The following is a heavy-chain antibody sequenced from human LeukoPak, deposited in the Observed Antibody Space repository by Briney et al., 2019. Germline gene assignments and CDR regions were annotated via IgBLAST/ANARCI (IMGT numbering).Heavy chain of an antibody. D-gene: IGHD6-13*01. V-gene: IGHV4-59*11. CDR2: IYYSGST. Sequence: SETLSLTCTVSGGSISSHYWSWIRQPPGKGLEWIGYIYYSGSTNYNPSLKSRVTISVDTSKNQFSLKLSSVTAADTAVYYCATYIAAAGTPADYFDYWGQGTLVTVSS. J-gene: IGHJ4*02. CDR3: ATYIAAAGTPADYFDY. CDR1: GGSISSHY.